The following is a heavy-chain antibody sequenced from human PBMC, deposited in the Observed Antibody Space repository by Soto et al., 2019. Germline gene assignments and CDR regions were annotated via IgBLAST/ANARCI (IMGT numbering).Heavy chain of an antibody. V-gene: IGHV1-69*01. CDR2: IIPIFGTA. J-gene: IGHJ6*02. D-gene: IGHD3-22*01. CDR3: ARDQYYYDSSGYYHSFYYYGMDV. CDR1: GGTFSGYA. Sequence: QVQLVQSGAEVKKPGSSVKVSCKASGGTFSGYAISWVRQAPGQGLEWMGGIIPIFGTANYAQKFQGRVTITADESTSTAYMELSSLRSEDTAVYYCARDQYYYDSSGYYHSFYYYGMDVWGQGTTVTVSS.